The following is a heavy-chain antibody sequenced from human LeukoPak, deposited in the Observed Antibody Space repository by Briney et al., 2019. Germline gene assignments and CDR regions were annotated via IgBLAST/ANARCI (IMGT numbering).Heavy chain of an antibody. D-gene: IGHD6-19*01. V-gene: IGHV3-23*01. CDR1: GFTFSSYA. CDR2: ISGSGGST. Sequence: PGGSLRLSCAASGFTFSSYAMSWVRQAPGKGLEWVSAISGSGGSTYYAASVKGRFTISRDNSKNTLYLQMSSLRAEDTAVYYCAKDLSYSSGLGSFDYWGQGTLVTVSS. J-gene: IGHJ4*02. CDR3: AKDLSYSSGLGSFDY.